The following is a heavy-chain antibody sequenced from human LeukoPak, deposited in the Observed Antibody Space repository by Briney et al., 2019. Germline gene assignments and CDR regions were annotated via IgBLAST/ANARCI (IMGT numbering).Heavy chain of an antibody. D-gene: IGHD6-19*01. CDR1: GFTFSSYA. V-gene: IGHV3-23*01. J-gene: IGHJ4*02. Sequence: AGESLRLSCAASGFTFSSYAMSWVRQAPGKGREWVAGASGSGRSIHYADSVKGRFTISRDNSKNTLYLQMNSLRADDTAVYYCAKDMNSWRDGSGLGDYFDYWGQGTLVTVSS. CDR3: AKDMNSWRDGSGLGDYFDY. CDR2: ASGSGRSI.